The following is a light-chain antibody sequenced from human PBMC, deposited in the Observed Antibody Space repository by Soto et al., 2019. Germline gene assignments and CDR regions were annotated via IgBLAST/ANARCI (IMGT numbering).Light chain of an antibody. J-gene: IGLJ1*01. CDR1: SSDIGRYNY. CDR3: SLYTSSSTLYV. Sequence: QSVLTQPASVSGSPGQSITISCTRTSSDIGRYNYVSWYQQHPGKAPRLVIYEVSNRPSGVPDRFSGSKSGNTASLTISGLQAEDEADYYCSLYTSSSTLYVFGTGTKLTVL. V-gene: IGLV2-14*01. CDR2: EVS.